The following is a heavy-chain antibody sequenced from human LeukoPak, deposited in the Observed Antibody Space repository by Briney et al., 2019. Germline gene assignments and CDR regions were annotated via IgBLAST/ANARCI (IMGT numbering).Heavy chain of an antibody. CDR2: IYTSGST. J-gene: IGHJ4*02. V-gene: IGHV4-4*07. CDR1: GGSISSYY. D-gene: IGHD2-2*01. CDR3: ARDYYCSSTSCADY. Sequence: ASETLSLTCTVSGGSISSYYWSWIRQPAGKGLEWIGRIYTSGSTNYNPSLKSRVTMSVDTSKNQFSLKLSSVTAADTAVYYCARDYYCSSTSCADYWGQGTLVTVSS.